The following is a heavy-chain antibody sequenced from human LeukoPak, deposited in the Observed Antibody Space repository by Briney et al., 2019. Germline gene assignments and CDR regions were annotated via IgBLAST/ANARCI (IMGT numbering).Heavy chain of an antibody. D-gene: IGHD5-24*01. CDR1: GGSISSYY. J-gene: IGHJ3*02. CDR2: IYYSGST. CDR3: ASGRDGYNPTDAFDI. V-gene: IGHV4-59*01. Sequence: SETLSLTCTVSGGSISSYYWSWIRQPPGKGLEWIGYIYYSGSTNYNPSLKSRVTISVDTSKNRFSLKLSSVTAADTAVYYCASGRDGYNPTDAFDIWGQGTMVTVSS.